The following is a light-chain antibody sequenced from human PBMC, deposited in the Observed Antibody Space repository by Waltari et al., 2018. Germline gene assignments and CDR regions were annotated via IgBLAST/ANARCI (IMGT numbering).Light chain of an antibody. CDR3: AAWDDSLSGLV. J-gene: IGLJ3*02. Sequence: QSVLTQPPSASGTPGQTVPISCNGSSSNIGSNYVYWYQQFPGTAPKLLIFKNNQRPSGVPDRFSDSKSGTSASLAINGLRSEDEADYYCAAWDDSLSGLVLGGGTKVTVL. CDR1: SSNIGSNY. V-gene: IGLV1-47*01. CDR2: KNN.